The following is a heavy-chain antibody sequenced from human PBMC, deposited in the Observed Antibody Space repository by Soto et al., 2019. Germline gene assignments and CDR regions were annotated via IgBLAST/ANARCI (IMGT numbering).Heavy chain of an antibody. CDR1: GGSVSSTDHY. D-gene: IGHD3-3*01. J-gene: IGHJ3*01. CDR2: IYYSGPT. CDR3: ARQRGDFRSGYTGAFDL. V-gene: IGHV4-39*01. Sequence: QLQLQESGPGLVKPSETLSLNCSVSGGSVSSTDHYWGWIRQPPGKGLEWIGSIYYSGPTYYNPSLKSRVTMPVDTSKSQFSLKLSSVTAADTAMFYCARQRGDFRSGYTGAFDLCGHGTRVTVSS.